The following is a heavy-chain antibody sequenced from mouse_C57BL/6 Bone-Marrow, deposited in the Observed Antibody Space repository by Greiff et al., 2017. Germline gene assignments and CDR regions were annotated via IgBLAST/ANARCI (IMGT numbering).Heavy chain of an antibody. D-gene: IGHD1-1*01. CDR1: GYAFTNYL. CDR2: INPGSGGT. Sequence: VQLQQSGAELVRPGTSVKVSCKASGYAFTNYLIEWVKQRPGQGLEWIGVINPGSGGTNYNEKFKGKATLTADKSSRTAYMQLSSLTSEDSAVYFGARERDYYGSRNAMDYWGQGTSVTVSS. V-gene: IGHV1-54*01. J-gene: IGHJ4*01. CDR3: ARERDYYGSRNAMDY.